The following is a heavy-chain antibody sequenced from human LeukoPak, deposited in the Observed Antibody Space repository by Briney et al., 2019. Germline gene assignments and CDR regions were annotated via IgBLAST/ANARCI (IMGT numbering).Heavy chain of an antibody. CDR3: ARELVVPAAMSNYYNYYGMDV. D-gene: IGHD2-2*01. CDR2: ISSSSSYT. CDR1: GFTFSDYY. Sequence: GGSLRLSCAASGFTFSDYYMSWIRQAPGKGLEWVSYISSSSSYTNYADSVKGRSTISRDNAKNSLYLQMNSLRAEDTAVYYCARELVVPAAMSNYYNYYGMDVWGQGTTVTVSS. J-gene: IGHJ6*02. V-gene: IGHV3-11*06.